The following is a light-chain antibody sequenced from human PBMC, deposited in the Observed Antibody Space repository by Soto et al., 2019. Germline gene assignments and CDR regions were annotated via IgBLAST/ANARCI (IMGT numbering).Light chain of an antibody. CDR2: GDN. CDR3: QSYDSGLTAVV. J-gene: IGLJ3*02. V-gene: IGLV1-40*01. Sequence: QSVLTQPPSVSGAPGQRVTISCTGSRSNIGAGYAVHWYQQFPGTAPKLVISGDNNRPSGVPDRFSGSKSGTSASLAITGLQAEDEADYYCQSYDSGLTAVVFGGGTQLTVL. CDR1: RSNIGAGYA.